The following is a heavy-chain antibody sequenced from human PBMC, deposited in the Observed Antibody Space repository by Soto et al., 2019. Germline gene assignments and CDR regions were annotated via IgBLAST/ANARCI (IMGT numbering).Heavy chain of an antibody. Sequence: QLQLQESGPGLVKASETLSLSCTVSGGSISSSSYYWGWIRQPPGKGLEWIGSIYFSGSTHYNVSLTSRVTNSVDTSRNQFSQKLSSVTATDTAVYYCARHVRGWQLMLDNWGQGSLVTVSS. V-gene: IGHV4-39*01. CDR1: GGSISSSSYY. D-gene: IGHD6-13*01. CDR3: ARHVRGWQLMLDN. J-gene: IGHJ4*02. CDR2: IYFSGST.